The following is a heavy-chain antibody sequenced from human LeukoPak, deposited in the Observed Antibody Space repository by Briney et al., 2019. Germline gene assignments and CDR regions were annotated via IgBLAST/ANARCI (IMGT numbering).Heavy chain of an antibody. D-gene: IGHD5-18*01. CDR3: ARRIQLWFRTKTRNWFDP. J-gene: IGHJ5*02. CDR2: IYYSGST. Sequence: SETLSLTCTVSGGSISSYYWSWIRQPPGKGLEWIGYIYYSGSTNYNPSLKSRVTISVDTSKNQFSLKLSSVTAADTAVYYCARRIQLWFRTKTRNWFDPWGQGTLVTVSS. CDR1: GGSISSYY. V-gene: IGHV4-59*12.